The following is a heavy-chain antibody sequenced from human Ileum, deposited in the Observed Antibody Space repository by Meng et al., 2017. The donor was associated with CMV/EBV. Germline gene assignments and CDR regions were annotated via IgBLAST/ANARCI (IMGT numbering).Heavy chain of an antibody. CDR1: GGSFTVYY. CDR3: ARGLASGWPDY. D-gene: IGHD3-10*01. Sequence: HVDLKQWGAGLLKPSETLSLTCAVFGGSFTVYYWSWFRQSPGKGLEWIGEITHSGRTSYNLSLKSRVTISVDMSKYQFSLKLTSVTAADTAIYYCARGLASGWPDYWGQGTLVTVSS. V-gene: IGHV4-34*01. CDR2: ITHSGRT. J-gene: IGHJ4*02.